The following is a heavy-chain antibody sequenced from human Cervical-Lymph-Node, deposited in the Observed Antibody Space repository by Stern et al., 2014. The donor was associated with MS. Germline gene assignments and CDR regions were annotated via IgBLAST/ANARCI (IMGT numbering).Heavy chain of an antibody. D-gene: IGHD3-3*01. CDR1: GFTFADHA. CDR2: INWSGGNN. Sequence: EVQLVESGGGLVQPGRSLRLSCAASGFTFADHAMHWVRQAPGKGLEWVSGINWSGGNNGSADVVEGRFTSSRDNATNSLYLQINSLRVEDTAFYYCAKDINDYWSGPADYWGQGTLVTVSS. V-gene: IGHV3-9*01. J-gene: IGHJ4*02. CDR3: AKDINDYWSGPADY.